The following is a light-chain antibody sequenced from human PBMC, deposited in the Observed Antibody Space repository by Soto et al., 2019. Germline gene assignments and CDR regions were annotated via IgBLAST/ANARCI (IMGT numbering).Light chain of an antibody. CDR1: QSVGSIY. CDR3: QQYYTWPP. J-gene: IGKJ5*01. V-gene: IGKV3-20*01. Sequence: ILLTPSPGTLSLSPGEIATLSCRASQSVGSIYVACYQQKHGQAPRLLINGASNRASGIPDRFSGSGSGTEFTLTISSLEADDFAVYYCQQYYTWPPFAQGTRLEI. CDR2: GAS.